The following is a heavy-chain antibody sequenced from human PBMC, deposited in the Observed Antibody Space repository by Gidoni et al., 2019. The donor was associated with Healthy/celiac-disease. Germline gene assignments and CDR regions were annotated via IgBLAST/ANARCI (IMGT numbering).Heavy chain of an antibody. CDR3: ARAYVIAVAGTAPGGVFDY. CDR2: IYYSGST. Sequence: QVQLQESGPGLVKPSETLSLTCTVSGGSISRYYWSWIRQPPGKGLEWIGYIYYSGSTNYNPSLKSRVTISIDTSKNQFSLKLSSVTAADTAVYYCARAYVIAVAGTAPGGVFDYWGQGTLVTVSS. D-gene: IGHD6-19*01. V-gene: IGHV4-59*01. J-gene: IGHJ4*02. CDR1: GGSISRYY.